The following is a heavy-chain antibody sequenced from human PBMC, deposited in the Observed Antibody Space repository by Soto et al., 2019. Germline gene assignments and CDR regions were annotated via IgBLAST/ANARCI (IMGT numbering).Heavy chain of an antibody. CDR2: IKPDGSEK. D-gene: IGHD6-6*01. Sequence: GGSLRLSCAASGFTFISDWMSWVRQAPGKGLEWVANIKPDGSEKYYVDSVRGRFTISRDNVENSLNLQMNSLRAEDAALYYCARDEARPLGYWGQGTLVTVSS. J-gene: IGHJ4*02. CDR3: ARDEARPLGY. CDR1: GFTFISDW. V-gene: IGHV3-7*01.